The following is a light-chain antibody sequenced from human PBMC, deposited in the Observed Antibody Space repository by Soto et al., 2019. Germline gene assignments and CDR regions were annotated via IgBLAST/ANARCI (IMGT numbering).Light chain of an antibody. CDR3: QLYGSSPPRYT. V-gene: IGKV3-20*01. J-gene: IGKJ2*01. CDR2: AAS. Sequence: EIVLTQSPGTLYLSPGERATLSCRASQSVSSNYLAWYQQKRGQAPRLLIYAASARATGIPDRFSGSGSGTDVTLTISRLEPEDFAEYFCQLYGSSPPRYTFAQGTKLEIK. CDR1: QSVSSNY.